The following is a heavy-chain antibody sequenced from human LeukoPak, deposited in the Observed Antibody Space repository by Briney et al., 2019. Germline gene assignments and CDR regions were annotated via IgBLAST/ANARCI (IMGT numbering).Heavy chain of an antibody. Sequence: GGSLRLSWAASGFTFSSYGMHWVRQAPGKGLEWVAFIRYDGSNKYYADSVKGRFTISRDNSKNTLYLQMNSLRAEDTAVYYCAKDQYYRAGNIVVVVAASNYYGMDVWGQGTTVTVSS. CDR1: GFTFSSYG. CDR2: IRYDGSNK. D-gene: IGHD2-15*01. V-gene: IGHV3-30*02. J-gene: IGHJ6*02. CDR3: AKDQYYRAGNIVVVVAASNYYGMDV.